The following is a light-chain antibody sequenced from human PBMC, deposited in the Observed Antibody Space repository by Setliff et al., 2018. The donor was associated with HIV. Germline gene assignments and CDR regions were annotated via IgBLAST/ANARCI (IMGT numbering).Light chain of an antibody. CDR2: QAT. V-gene: IGLV2-23*01. CDR3: CSNTGSYTYV. CDR1: SNDVGRYDL. Sequence: QSALTQPASVSGSPGQSITISCTGTSNDVGRYDLVSWYQQHPARAPKLIIYQATRRPSGVSNRFSGSKSGNVASLTISGLQAEDEADYYCCSNTGSYTYVFGSGTKVTVL. J-gene: IGLJ1*01.